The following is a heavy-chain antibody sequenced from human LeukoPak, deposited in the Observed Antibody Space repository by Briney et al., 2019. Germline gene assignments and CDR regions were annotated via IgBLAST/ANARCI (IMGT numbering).Heavy chain of an antibody. CDR3: ARNYYDSSGYWKLFDY. D-gene: IGHD3-22*01. J-gene: IGHJ4*02. V-gene: IGHV1-69*13. Sequence: GASVKVSCKASGGTFSSYAISWVRQAPGQGLEWMGGIIPIFGTANYAQKFQGRVTITADESTSTAYMELSSLRSEDTAVYYCARNYYDSSGYWKLFDYWGQGTLVTVSS. CDR2: IIPIFGTA. CDR1: GGTFSSYA.